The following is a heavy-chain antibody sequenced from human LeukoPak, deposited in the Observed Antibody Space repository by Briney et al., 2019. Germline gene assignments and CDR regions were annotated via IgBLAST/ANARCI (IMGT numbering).Heavy chain of an antibody. CDR3: ARDLMGIAYRGAFYY. Sequence: PGGSLRLSCEASGFTFDDYVMHWVRQAPGKGLEWVSGISWNSGSIAYADSVKGRFTISRDNAKNSLYLQMNSLRAEDTAVYYCARDLMGIAYRGAFYYWGQGTLVTVSS. V-gene: IGHV3-9*01. CDR1: GFTFDDYV. D-gene: IGHD6-13*01. CDR2: ISWNSGSI. J-gene: IGHJ4*02.